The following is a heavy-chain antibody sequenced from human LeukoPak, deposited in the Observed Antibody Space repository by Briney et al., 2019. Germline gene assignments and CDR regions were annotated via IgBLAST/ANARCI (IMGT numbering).Heavy chain of an antibody. CDR1: GFTFDIYE. CDR2: ISSSGSTI. D-gene: IGHD3-10*01. J-gene: IGHJ4*02. V-gene: IGHV3-48*03. Sequence: GGSLRLSCAASGFTFDIYEMNWVRQAPGKGLEWVSYISSSGSTIYYADSVKGRFTISRDNAKNSLYLQMNSLRAEDTAVYYCATSSDYYGSGRGFDYWGQGTLVTVSS. CDR3: ATSSDYYGSGRGFDY.